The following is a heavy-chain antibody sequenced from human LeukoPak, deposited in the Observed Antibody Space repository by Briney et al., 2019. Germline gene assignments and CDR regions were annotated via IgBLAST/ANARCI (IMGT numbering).Heavy chain of an antibody. CDR3: ARVKREQQLAT. Sequence: GGSLRLSCAASGFTFSNYGMHWVRQAPGKGLERVAVIWYDGSNKYYADSVKGRFTISRDNSKNTLYLQMNSLRAEDTAVYYCARVKREQQLATWGQGTLVTVSS. CDR2: IWYDGSNK. D-gene: IGHD6-13*01. CDR1: GFTFSNYG. J-gene: IGHJ4*02. V-gene: IGHV3-33*01.